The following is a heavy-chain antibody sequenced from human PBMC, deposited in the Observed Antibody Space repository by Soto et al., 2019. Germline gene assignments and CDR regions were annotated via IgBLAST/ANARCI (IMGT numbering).Heavy chain of an antibody. D-gene: IGHD3-3*01. J-gene: IGHJ3*02. Sequence: ASVKVSCKASGYTFTSYGISWVRQAPGQGLEWMGWISAYNGNTNYAQKLQGRVTMTTDTSTSTACMELRSLRSDDTAVYYCARPWYYEEGGAFDIWGQGTMVTVSS. CDR3: ARPWYYEEGGAFDI. CDR2: ISAYNGNT. CDR1: GYTFTSYG. V-gene: IGHV1-18*01.